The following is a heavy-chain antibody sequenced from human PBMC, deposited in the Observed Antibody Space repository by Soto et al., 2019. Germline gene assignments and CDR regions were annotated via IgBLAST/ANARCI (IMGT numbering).Heavy chain of an antibody. CDR3: AKDTVSGVRGVTYFDY. CDR1: GFTFSSYA. V-gene: IGHV3-23*01. Sequence: GGSLRLSCAASGFTFSSYAMSWVRQAPGKGLEWVSAISGSGGSTYYADSVKGRFTISRDNSKNTLYLQMNSLRAEDTAVYYCAKDTVSGVRGVTYFDYWGQGTLVTVSS. D-gene: IGHD3-10*01. J-gene: IGHJ4*02. CDR2: ISGSGGST.